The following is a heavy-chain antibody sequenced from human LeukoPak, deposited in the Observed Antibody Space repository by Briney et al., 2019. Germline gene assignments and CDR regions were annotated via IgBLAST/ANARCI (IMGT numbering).Heavy chain of an antibody. J-gene: IGHJ4*02. CDR2: IKQDGSQR. CDR3: ARRGGSSSRRSPIDY. D-gene: IGHD6-6*01. V-gene: IGHV3-7*01. CDR1: GFTFSDYW. Sequence: PGGFLRLSCTASGFTFSDYWMTWVRQAPGKGPEWVANIKQDGSQRYYVDSVRGRFTISRDNAKNSLFLQMNGLRAEDTAVYYCARRGGSSSRRSPIDYWGQGTLVTVSS.